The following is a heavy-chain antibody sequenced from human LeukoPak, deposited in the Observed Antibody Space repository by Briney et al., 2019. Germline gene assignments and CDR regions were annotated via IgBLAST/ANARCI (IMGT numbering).Heavy chain of an antibody. J-gene: IGHJ5*02. V-gene: IGHV1-18*01. CDR1: GYTFTTYD. CDR3: ASDYGSGSSPFDP. CDR2: ISAYSGNP. D-gene: IGHD3-10*01. Sequence: ASVKVSCKASGYTFTTYDLSWVRQAPGQGLEWMGWISAYSGNPDYAEKFQDRVTMTIDTSTGTAYMELRRLRSDDTDVYYCASDYGSGSSPFDPWGQGTLVTVSA.